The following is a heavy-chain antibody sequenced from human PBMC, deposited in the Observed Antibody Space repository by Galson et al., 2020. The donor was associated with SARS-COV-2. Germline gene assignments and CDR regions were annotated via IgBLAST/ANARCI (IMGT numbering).Heavy chain of an antibody. CDR2: ISYDGSNK. CDR3: ARYLGGYFDC. J-gene: IGHJ4*02. V-gene: IGHV3-30*04. CDR1: GFTFSSYA. Sequence: GGSLRLSCAASGFTFSSYAMHWVRQAPGKGLEWVAVISYDGSNKYYADSVKGRFTISRDNSKNTLYLQMNSLRAEDTAVYYCARYLGGYFDCWGQGTLVTVSS. D-gene: IGHD3-16*01.